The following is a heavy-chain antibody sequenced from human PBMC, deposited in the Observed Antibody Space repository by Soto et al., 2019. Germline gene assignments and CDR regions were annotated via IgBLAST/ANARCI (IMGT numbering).Heavy chain of an antibody. V-gene: IGHV1-18*01. CDR3: ARVFRLAVASCCFDY. Sequence: GASVKVSCKASGYKFTGYGIGWVRQAPGQGLEWMGWISAYNGNPSYAQKFQGRVTMTTDTSTSTAYMELRRLRADDTAVYFCARVFRLAVASCCFDYWGQGTLVTVSS. CDR1: GYKFTGYG. CDR2: ISAYNGNP. D-gene: IGHD6-19*01. J-gene: IGHJ4*02.